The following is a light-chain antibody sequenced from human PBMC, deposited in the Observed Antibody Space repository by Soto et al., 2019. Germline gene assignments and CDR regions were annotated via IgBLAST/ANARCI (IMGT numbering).Light chain of an antibody. CDR2: GAS. V-gene: IGKV3D-15*01. CDR3: QHYSSWYT. J-gene: IGKJ2*01. CDR1: QTIRDNY. Sequence: VVLTQSPATLSVSPGERVTLSCRASQTIRDNYLAWYQQKPGQAPRLLIYGASGRATGIPDRFSGSGSGTEFTLTISSLQSGDLAVYYCQHYSSWYTFGQGTKLEIK.